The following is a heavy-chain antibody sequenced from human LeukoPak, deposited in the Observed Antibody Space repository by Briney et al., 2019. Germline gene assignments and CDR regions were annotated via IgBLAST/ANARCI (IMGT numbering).Heavy chain of an antibody. CDR3: ARTRGHYYYGMDV. CDR1: GGSISSGGYS. J-gene: IGHJ6*02. CDR2: IYHSGST. Sequence: SETLSLTCAVSGGSISSGGYSWSWIRQPPGKGLEWIGYIYHSGSTYYNPSLKSRVTISVDTSKNQFSLKLSSVAAADTAVYYCARTRGHYYYGMDVWGQGTTVTVSS. V-gene: IGHV4-30-2*01. D-gene: IGHD5-24*01.